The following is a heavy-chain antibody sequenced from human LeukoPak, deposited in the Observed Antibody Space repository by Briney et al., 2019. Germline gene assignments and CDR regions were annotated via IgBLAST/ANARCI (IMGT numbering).Heavy chain of an antibody. D-gene: IGHD4-17*01. CDR2: IYYSGST. J-gene: IGHJ4*02. Sequence: SSETLSLTCTVSGGSISSYYWSWIRQPPGKGLEWIGYIYYSGSTNYNPSLKSRVTISVDRSKNQFSLKLSPVTAADTAVYYCARDRSDYGDLGYWGQGTLVTVSS. CDR3: ARDRSDYGDLGY. CDR1: GGSISSYY. V-gene: IGHV4-59*12.